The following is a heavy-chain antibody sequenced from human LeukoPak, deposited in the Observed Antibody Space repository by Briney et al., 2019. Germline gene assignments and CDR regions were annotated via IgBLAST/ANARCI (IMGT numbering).Heavy chain of an antibody. CDR2: IKRDGSEK. CDR3: ARDKPIWSGYYTGIRYFDY. Sequence: GGSLRLSCAASGFTFSSYWMSWVRQAPGKGLEWVANIKRDGSEKYYVDSVKGRFTISRDNAKNSLYLQMNSLRAEDTAVYYCARDKPIWSGYYTGIRYFDYWGQGTLVTVSS. J-gene: IGHJ4*02. CDR1: GFTFSSYW. D-gene: IGHD3-3*01. V-gene: IGHV3-7*01.